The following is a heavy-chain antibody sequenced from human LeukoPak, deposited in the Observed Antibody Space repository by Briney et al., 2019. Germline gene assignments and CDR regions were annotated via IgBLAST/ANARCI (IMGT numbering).Heavy chain of an antibody. Sequence: GASVKVSCKASGYTFSNYGITWVRQAPGQGLERMGWISPYNGNTRYAQKVQGRVTMTTDTSTSTAYMELRSLRSDDTAVYYCTRGGSSGPEGWFDPWAQGTLVTVSS. CDR3: TRGGSSGPEGWFDP. V-gene: IGHV1-18*01. CDR1: GYTFSNYG. CDR2: ISPYNGNT. D-gene: IGHD6-19*01. J-gene: IGHJ5*02.